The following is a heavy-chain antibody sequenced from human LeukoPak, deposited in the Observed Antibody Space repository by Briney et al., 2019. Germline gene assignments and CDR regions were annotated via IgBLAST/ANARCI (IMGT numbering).Heavy chain of an antibody. V-gene: IGHV4-34*01. J-gene: IGHJ4*02. CDR1: GGSFSGYY. CDR3: AMVDIVAPTRPARDY. D-gene: IGHD5-12*01. CDR2: INHSGST. Sequence: SETLSLTCAVYGGSFSGYYWSWIRQPPGKGLEWIGEINHSGSTNYNPSRKSRVTRSVDTSKNQFYLKLTSVTAADTAVYYCAMVDIVAPTRPARDYWGQGTLVAVSS.